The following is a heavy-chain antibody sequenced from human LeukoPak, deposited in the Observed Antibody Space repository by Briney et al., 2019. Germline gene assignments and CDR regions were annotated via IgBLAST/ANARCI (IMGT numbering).Heavy chain of an antibody. D-gene: IGHD2-21*02. CDR1: GFTFNTYA. Sequence: GGSPRLSCAASGFTFNTYAMGWVRQAPGEGLEWVSSIKGGGGDPFYADSVRGRFTISRDKSKNTMYLSLNSLRAEDTAVYFCAQGGHDFNPFYYWGQGTLVTVSS. CDR2: IKGGGGDP. J-gene: IGHJ4*02. CDR3: AQGGHDFNPFYY. V-gene: IGHV3-23*01.